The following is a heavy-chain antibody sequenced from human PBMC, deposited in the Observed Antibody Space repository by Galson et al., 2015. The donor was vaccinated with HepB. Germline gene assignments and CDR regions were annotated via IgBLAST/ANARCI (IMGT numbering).Heavy chain of an antibody. CDR2: IRSKAYGGTT. J-gene: IGHJ4*02. Sequence: SCKASGFTFGDYAMSWFRQAPGKGLEWVGFIRSKAYGGTTEYAASVKGRFTISRDDSKSIAYLQMNSLKTEDTAVYYCTRDSVAGTIYFDYWGQGTLVTVSS. V-gene: IGHV3-49*03. D-gene: IGHD6-19*01. CDR3: TRDSVAGTIYFDY. CDR1: GFTFGDYA.